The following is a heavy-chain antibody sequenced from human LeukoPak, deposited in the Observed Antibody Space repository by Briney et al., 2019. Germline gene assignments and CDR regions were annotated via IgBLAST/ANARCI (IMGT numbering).Heavy chain of an antibody. Sequence: GGSLRLSCAASGFTFSDYYMSWIRQAPGKGLEWVSYISSSGSTIYYADSVKGRLTISRDNAKNSLYLQMNSLRAEDTAVYYCARALGYCSSTSCYLYYYGMDVWGQGTTVTVSS. V-gene: IGHV3-11*01. D-gene: IGHD2-2*01. J-gene: IGHJ6*02. CDR2: ISSSGSTI. CDR3: ARALGYCSSTSCYLYYYGMDV. CDR1: GFTFSDYY.